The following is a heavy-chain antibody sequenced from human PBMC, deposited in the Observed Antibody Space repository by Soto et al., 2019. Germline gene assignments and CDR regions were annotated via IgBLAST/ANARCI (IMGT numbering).Heavy chain of an antibody. D-gene: IGHD5-18*01. CDR3: ARMESFGSLNWFDP. CDR2: FDPEDGET. V-gene: IGHV1-24*01. CDR1: GYTLTELS. J-gene: IGHJ5*02. Sequence: GASVKVSCKVSGYTLTELSMHWVRQAPGKGLEWMGGFDPEDGETIYAQKFQGRVTMTEDISIATAYMELNSLTSEDTAIYYCARMESFGSLNWFDPWGQGTLVTVSS.